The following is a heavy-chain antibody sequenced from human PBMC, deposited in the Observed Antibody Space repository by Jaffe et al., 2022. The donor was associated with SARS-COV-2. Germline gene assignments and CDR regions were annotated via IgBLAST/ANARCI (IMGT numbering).Heavy chain of an antibody. CDR1: GFTFSSYA. J-gene: IGHJ6*02. CDR2: ISYDGSNK. Sequence: QVQLVESGGGVVQPGRSLRLSCAASGFTFSSYAMHWVRQAPGKGLEWVAVISYDGSNKYYADSVKGRFTISRDNSKNTLYLQMNSLRAEDTAVYYCARDRRWGMTTVTADYYGMDVWGQGTTVTVSS. CDR3: ARDRRWGMTTVTADYYGMDV. V-gene: IGHV3-30-3*01. D-gene: IGHD4-4*01.